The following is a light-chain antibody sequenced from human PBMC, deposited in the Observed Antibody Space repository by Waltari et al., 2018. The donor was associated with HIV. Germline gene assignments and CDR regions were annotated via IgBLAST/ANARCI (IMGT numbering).Light chain of an antibody. CDR1: SSNIGNNY. J-gene: IGLJ3*02. Sequence: QSVLTQPPSASGTPGQRVTISCSGSSSNIGNNYVYWYHQPPGTAPKLLTYRSNQRPSGVPDRFSGSKSGTSASLAISGLRSEDEADYYCAAWDDSLSGPVFGGGTKLTVL. V-gene: IGLV1-47*01. CDR2: RSN. CDR3: AAWDDSLSGPV.